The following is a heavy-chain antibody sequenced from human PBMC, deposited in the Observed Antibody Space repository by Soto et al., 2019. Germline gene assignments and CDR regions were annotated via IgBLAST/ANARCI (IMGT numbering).Heavy chain of an antibody. D-gene: IGHD3-10*01. CDR2: IWYDESNK. J-gene: IGHJ4*02. CDR3: ARDLSKGSYFDY. CDR1: GFTFNTYG. Sequence: QMQLEESGGGVVQPGRSLRLSCAASGFTFNTYGMHWVRQAPGKGLEWVAIIWYDESNKYYADSVKGRFTISRDNSKNTLYLQMNSLRAEDTAVYYCARDLSKGSYFDYWGQGTLVTVSS. V-gene: IGHV3-33*01.